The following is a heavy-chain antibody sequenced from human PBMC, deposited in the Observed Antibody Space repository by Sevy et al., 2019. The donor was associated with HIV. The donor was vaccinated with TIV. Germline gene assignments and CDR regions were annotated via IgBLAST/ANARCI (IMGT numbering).Heavy chain of an antibody. Sequence: SETLPLTCTVSGGSISSGGYYWSWIRQHPGKGLEWIGYIYYSGSTYYNPSLKSRVTISVDTSKNQFSLKLSSVTAADTAVYYCARANFDWLLLFDYWGQGTLVTVSS. CDR1: GGSISSGGYY. CDR3: ARANFDWLLLFDY. D-gene: IGHD3-9*01. V-gene: IGHV4-31*03. CDR2: IYYSGST. J-gene: IGHJ4*02.